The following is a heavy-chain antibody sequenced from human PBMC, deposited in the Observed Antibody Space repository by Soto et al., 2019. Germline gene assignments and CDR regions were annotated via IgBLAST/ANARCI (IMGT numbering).Heavy chain of an antibody. D-gene: IGHD6-19*01. Sequence: PGGSLRLSCAASGFTFSSYGMSWVRQAPGKGLEWVSTLTGGGGNTYSADSVKGRFTISRDNSNNTLYLHMNSLRAEDTDIYYCAKHDPSNGWRAYFDCWGQGALVTVSS. CDR2: LTGGGGNT. CDR3: AKHDPSNGWRAYFDC. V-gene: IGHV3-23*01. J-gene: IGHJ4*02. CDR1: GFTFSSYG.